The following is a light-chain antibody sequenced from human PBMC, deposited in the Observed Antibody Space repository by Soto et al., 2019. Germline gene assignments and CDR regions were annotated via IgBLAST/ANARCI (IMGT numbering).Light chain of an antibody. CDR2: STN. Sequence: QLVLTQPPSASGTPGQRVTISCSGSSSNIGSNSVNWYQQLPGTAPKLLIYSTNQRPSGVPDRFSGSKSDTSASLAISGLQSEDEADYYCAAWDDSLNGEEVFGGGTKLTVL. J-gene: IGLJ2*01. V-gene: IGLV1-44*01. CDR3: AAWDDSLNGEEV. CDR1: SSNIGSNS.